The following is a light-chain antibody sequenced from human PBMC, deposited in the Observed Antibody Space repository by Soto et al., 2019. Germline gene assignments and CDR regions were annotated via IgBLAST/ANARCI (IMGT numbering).Light chain of an antibody. CDR2: GAS. CDR1: QSVTSK. Sequence: EVVLTQSPGTLSLSPGDRATLSCGASQSVTSKLAWYQQKPGQAPRLLISGASNRATGIPDRFSGSGSGTDFTLTISRLEPDDFALYYCHQYGSSPRTFGQGTKVDIK. V-gene: IGKV3-20*01. J-gene: IGKJ1*01. CDR3: HQYGSSPRT.